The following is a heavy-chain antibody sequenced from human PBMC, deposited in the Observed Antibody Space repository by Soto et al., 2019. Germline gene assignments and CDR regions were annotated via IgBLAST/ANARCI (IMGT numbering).Heavy chain of an antibody. CDR3: ARENSAQAWLHHFDH. J-gene: IGHJ4*02. D-gene: IGHD5-18*01. CDR1: GFSFSSFA. CDR2: ISDDGASI. Sequence: GGSLSLSCEASGFSFSSFAMNWVRQAPGRGLEWVSYISDDGASIYYADSLKGRFTISRDNAKNSLSLQMNNLRAEDTAVYYCARENSAQAWLHHFDHWGLGTLVTVSS. V-gene: IGHV3-48*03.